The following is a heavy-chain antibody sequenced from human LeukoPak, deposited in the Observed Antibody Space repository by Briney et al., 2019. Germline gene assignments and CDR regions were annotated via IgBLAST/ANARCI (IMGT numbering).Heavy chain of an antibody. J-gene: IGHJ4*02. CDR3: ARAQLSAFYYDTSGYYYFDD. CDR1: GFTVSSNY. CDR2: IYSGGST. D-gene: IGHD3-22*01. Sequence: GGSLRLSCAASGFTVSSNYMSWVRQAPGKGLEWVSVIYSGGSTYYADSVRGRLTVSRDNSKNTLSLRMNSLRAEDTAVYYCARAQLSAFYYDTSGYYYFDDWGQGTLVTVSS. V-gene: IGHV3-66*02.